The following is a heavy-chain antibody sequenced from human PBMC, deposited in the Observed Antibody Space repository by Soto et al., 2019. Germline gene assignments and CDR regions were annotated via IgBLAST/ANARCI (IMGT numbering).Heavy chain of an antibody. V-gene: IGHV3-73*01. J-gene: IGHJ5*02. D-gene: IGHD3-9*01. CDR3: TRQAEYYDMLTGYLSDP. CDR2: IRSKANSYAT. CDR1: GFTFSGSA. Sequence: GGSLRLSCAASGFTFSGSAMHWVRQASGKGLEWVGRIRSKANSYATAYAASVKGRFTISRDDSRNTAYLQMNSLKTEDTGVYYCTRQAEYYDMLTGYLSDPWGQGTLVTVSS.